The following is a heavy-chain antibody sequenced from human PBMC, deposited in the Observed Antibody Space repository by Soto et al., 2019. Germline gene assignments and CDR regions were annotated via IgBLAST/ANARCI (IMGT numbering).Heavy chain of an antibody. CDR2: INHSGST. CDR3: ARSPYMDV. J-gene: IGHJ6*03. CDR1: GRSFSGYY. V-gene: IGHV4-34*01. Sequence: QVQLQQWGAGLLKPSETLSLTCAVYGRSFSGYYWSWIRQSPGKGLEWIGEINHSGSTNYNPSLKSRDTILIDAPKNQFSLKMSSVTAADTAVYYCARSPYMDVWGKGTTVIVSS.